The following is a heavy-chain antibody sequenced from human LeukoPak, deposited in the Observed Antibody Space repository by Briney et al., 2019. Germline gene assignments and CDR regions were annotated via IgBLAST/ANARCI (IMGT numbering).Heavy chain of an antibody. CDR2: ISSSSSYI. CDR1: GFTFSSYS. J-gene: IGHJ6*02. Sequence: PGGPLRLSCAASGFTFSSYSMNWVRQAPGKGLEWVSSISSSSSYIYYADSVKGRFTISRDNAKNSLYLQMNSLRAEDTAVYYCARGSVPPEAVLLWFGELLYHYYYGMDVWGQGTTVTVSS. V-gene: IGHV3-21*01. CDR3: ARGSVPPEAVLLWFGELLYHYYYGMDV. D-gene: IGHD3-10*01.